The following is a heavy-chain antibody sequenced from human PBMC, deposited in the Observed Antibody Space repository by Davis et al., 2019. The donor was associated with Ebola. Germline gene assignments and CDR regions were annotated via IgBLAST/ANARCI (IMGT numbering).Heavy chain of an antibody. Sequence: ASVKVSCKASGGTFSSYAISWVRQAPGQGLEWMGWISAYNGNTNYAQKLQGRVTMTTDTSTSTAYMELRSLRSDDTAVYYCARLSTYYYDSSGYRILTEDYYFDYWGQGTLVTVSS. V-gene: IGHV1-18*01. CDR3: ARLSTYYYDSSGYRILTEDYYFDY. CDR2: ISAYNGNT. CDR1: GGTFSSYA. J-gene: IGHJ4*02. D-gene: IGHD3-22*01.